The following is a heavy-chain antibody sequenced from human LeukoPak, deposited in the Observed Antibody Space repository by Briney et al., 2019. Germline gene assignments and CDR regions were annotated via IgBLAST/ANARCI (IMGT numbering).Heavy chain of an antibody. CDR1: GYSFTTYW. J-gene: IGHJ4*02. CDR2: IYPGDSDT. D-gene: IGHD3-22*01. V-gene: IGHV5-51*01. Sequence: PGESLKISCKGSGYSFTTYWIGWVRQMPGRGLEWMGIIYPGDSDTRYSPSFQGQVTISVDKSISTAYLQWSSLKASDTAMYYCARQFRYSSGYYSYYFDYWGQGTLVTVSS. CDR3: ARQFRYSSGYYSYYFDY.